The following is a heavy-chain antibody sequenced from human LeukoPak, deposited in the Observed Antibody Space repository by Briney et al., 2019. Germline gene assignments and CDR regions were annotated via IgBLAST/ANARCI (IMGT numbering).Heavy chain of an antibody. D-gene: IGHD4-11*01. CDR1: GYTFAAYF. Sequence: ASLKVSCKASGYTFAAYFIHWVRQSPGQRLEWMGWINPNSGGIKYAQKFQGRVTMTRDTSISTAYMELSRLRSDDTAVYYCARDSYSDYVGDWFDPWGHGTLVTVSS. J-gene: IGHJ5*02. CDR3: ARDSYSDYVGDWFDP. V-gene: IGHV1-2*02. CDR2: INPNSGGI.